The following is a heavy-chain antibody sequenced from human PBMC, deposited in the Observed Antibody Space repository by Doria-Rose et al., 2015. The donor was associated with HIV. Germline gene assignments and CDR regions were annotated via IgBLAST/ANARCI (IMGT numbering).Heavy chain of an antibody. Sequence: QVTLKESGPVLVKPTETLTLTCTVSGVSLSSPGMGVSWIRQPPGKALEWLANFLSDDERSYKTSLTSRLTISRGTSKSQVVLTMTDMDPVDTATYYCARIKSSRWYHKYYFDFWGQGTLVIVSA. CDR2: FLSDDER. CDR1: GVSLSSPGMG. J-gene: IGHJ4*02. CDR3: ARIKSSRWYHKYYFDF. V-gene: IGHV2-26*01. D-gene: IGHD6-13*01.